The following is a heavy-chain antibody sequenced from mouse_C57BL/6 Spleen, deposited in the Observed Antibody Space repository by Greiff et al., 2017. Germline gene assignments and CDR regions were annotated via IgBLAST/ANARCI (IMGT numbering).Heavy chain of an antibody. CDR2: IYPGSGNT. Sequence: QVQLKQSGAELVRPGASVKLSCKASGYTFTDYYINWVKQRPGQGLEWIARIYPGSGNTYYNEKFKGKATLTAEKSSSTAYMQLSSLTSEDSAVYFCARSGAQGMDYWGQGTSVTVSS. V-gene: IGHV1-76*01. J-gene: IGHJ4*01. CDR1: GYTFTDYY. CDR3: ARSGAQGMDY. D-gene: IGHD3-2*02.